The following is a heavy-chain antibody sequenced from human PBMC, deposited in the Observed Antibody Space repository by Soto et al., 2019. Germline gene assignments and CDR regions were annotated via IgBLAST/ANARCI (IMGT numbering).Heavy chain of an antibody. CDR2: INSDGRAS. CDR1: GFTFSSYW. Sequence: EVQLVESGGGLGQPGGSLRLSCVGSGFTFSSYWMHWVRQVPGKGPVWVSRINSDGRASSYADFVKGRFTVSRDNAKNTLYLEMNSLSAEDTAVYYCTSGGYSYGWGYWGQGTLVTVSS. D-gene: IGHD5-18*01. CDR3: TSGGYSYGWGY. V-gene: IGHV3-74*01. J-gene: IGHJ4*02.